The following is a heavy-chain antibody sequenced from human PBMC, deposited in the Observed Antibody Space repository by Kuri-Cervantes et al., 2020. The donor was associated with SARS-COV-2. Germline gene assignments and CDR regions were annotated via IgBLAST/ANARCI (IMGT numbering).Heavy chain of an antibody. D-gene: IGHD3-3*01. CDR3: ARVTSGYYPNYYYYGMDV. CDR2: INHSGST. J-gene: IGHJ6*02. CDR1: GGSFSGYY. Sequence: SETLSLTCAVYGGSFSGYYWSWIRQPPGKGLEWIGEINHSGSTNYNPSLKSRVTISVDTSRNQFFLKLSSVTAADTAVYYCARVTSGYYPNYYYYGMDVWGQGTTVTVSS. V-gene: IGHV4-34*01.